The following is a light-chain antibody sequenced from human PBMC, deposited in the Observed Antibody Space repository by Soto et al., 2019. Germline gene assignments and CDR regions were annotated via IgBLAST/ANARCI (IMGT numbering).Light chain of an antibody. Sequence: EIVLTQSPGTLSLSPGERATLSCRASQSVSNNYLAWYQQKPGQAPRLLIYATSNRATGIPARFSGSGSGTEFTLTISSLQSEDFAVYYCQHYQNLWAFGQGTKVDI. CDR2: ATS. CDR3: QHYQNLWA. CDR1: QSVSNN. J-gene: IGKJ1*01. V-gene: IGKV3D-15*01.